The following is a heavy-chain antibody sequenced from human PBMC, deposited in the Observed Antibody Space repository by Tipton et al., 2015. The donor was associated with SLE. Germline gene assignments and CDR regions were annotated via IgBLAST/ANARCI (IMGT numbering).Heavy chain of an antibody. CDR3: ARDRYYGSGSYFDS. J-gene: IGHJ4*02. V-gene: IGHV4-34*01. Sequence: TLSLTCAVYGGSFSGYYWSWIRQPPGKGLEWIGEINPSGSTNYNPSLESRVTISVDTSKKQFSLKLSSVTAADTALYYCARDRYYGSGSYFDSWGQGTLVTVSS. CDR2: INPSGST. D-gene: IGHD3-10*01. CDR1: GGSFSGYY.